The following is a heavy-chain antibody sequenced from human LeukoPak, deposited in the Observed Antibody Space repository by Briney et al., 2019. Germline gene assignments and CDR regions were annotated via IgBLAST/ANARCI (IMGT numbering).Heavy chain of an antibody. CDR3: ARRYYYNLGSFPFDF. V-gene: IGHV4-34*01. CDR1: GGPFSGYF. Sequence: SETPSLTCAVSGGPFSGYFWSWIRQSSGKGLEWIGEIHNSGTTNYNPSLNSRVTISEDTSKNQFYLNLSSVTAADTAVYYCARRYYYNLGSFPFDFWGQGTLVTVSS. CDR2: IHNSGTT. J-gene: IGHJ4*02. D-gene: IGHD3-10*01.